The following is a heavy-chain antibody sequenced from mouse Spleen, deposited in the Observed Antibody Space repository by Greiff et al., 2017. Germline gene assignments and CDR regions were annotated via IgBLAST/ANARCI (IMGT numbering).Heavy chain of an antibody. CDR1: GYSFTGYY. CDR3: ALQLGLGAMDY. CDR2: INPSTGGT. Sequence: DVKLQESGPELVKPGASVKISCKASGYSFTGYYMNWVKQSPEKSLEWIGEINPSTGGTTYNQKFKAKATLTVDKSSSTAYMQLKSLTSEDSAVYYCALQLGLGAMDYWGQGTSVTVSS. J-gene: IGHJ4*01. D-gene: IGHD3-1*01. V-gene: IGHV1-42*01.